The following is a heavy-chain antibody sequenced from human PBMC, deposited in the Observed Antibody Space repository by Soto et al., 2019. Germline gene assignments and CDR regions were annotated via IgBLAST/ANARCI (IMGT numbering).Heavy chain of an antibody. J-gene: IGHJ3*01. Sequence: EVQLVESGGGLVQPGGSRRVSCAASGFSFSNYAMNWVRQAPGKGLEWVSYISIGSGSIFYADSVKGRFTISRDDAKNSLYMQMNTLRDEDTAVYYCVGDDRWAFDFWGQGTMVTVSS. V-gene: IGHV3-48*02. D-gene: IGHD3-22*01. CDR3: VGDDRWAFDF. CDR2: ISIGSGSI. CDR1: GFSFSNYA.